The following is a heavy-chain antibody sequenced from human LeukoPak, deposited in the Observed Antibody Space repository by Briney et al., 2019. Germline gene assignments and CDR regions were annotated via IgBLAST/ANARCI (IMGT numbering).Heavy chain of an antibody. Sequence: SETLSLTCAVYGGSFSGYYWSWIRQPPGKGLEWIGEINHSGSTNYKPSLKSRVTISVDTSKNQFSLKLSAVTAADTAVYYCARGPDLNDYVWGSYRSSAEYFQHWGQGTLVTVSS. CDR1: GGSFSGYY. V-gene: IGHV4-34*01. CDR3: ARGPDLNDYVWGSYRSSAEYFQH. CDR2: INHSGST. D-gene: IGHD3-16*02. J-gene: IGHJ1*01.